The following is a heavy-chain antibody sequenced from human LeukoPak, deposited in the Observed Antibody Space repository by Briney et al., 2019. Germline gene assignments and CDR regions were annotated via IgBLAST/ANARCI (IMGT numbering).Heavy chain of an antibody. CDR1: GGSISSYY. Sequence: ETLSLTCTVSGGSISSYYWSWIRQPPGKGLEWVSGINWNGGSTGYADSVKGRFTISRDNAKNSLYLQMNSLRAEDTALYYCAREEFDYWGQGTLVTVSS. CDR2: INWNGGST. V-gene: IGHV3-20*04. CDR3: AREEFDY. J-gene: IGHJ4*02.